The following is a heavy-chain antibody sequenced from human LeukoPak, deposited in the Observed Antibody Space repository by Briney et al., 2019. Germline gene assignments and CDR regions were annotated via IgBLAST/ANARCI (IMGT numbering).Heavy chain of an antibody. D-gene: IGHD6-19*01. J-gene: IGHJ4*02. CDR2: FNYRGNT. Sequence: SETLSLTCTVSGGPISNYYWTWIRQPPGKGLGWIGYFNYRGNTNYNPSLKNRVSRSVDMSKNQFSLKLRSVTAADTAVYFCAREGYSSGWSDCWGQGTLVTVSS. CDR1: GGPISNYY. CDR3: AREGYSSGWSDC. V-gene: IGHV4-59*01.